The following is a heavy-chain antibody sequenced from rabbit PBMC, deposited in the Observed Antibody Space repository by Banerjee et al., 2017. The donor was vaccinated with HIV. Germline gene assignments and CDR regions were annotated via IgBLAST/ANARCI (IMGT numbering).Heavy chain of an antibody. Sequence: QDQLEDSGGDLVKPGGTLTLTCKASGIDFISYYYMCWVRQSPGKGPEWIACIYTGSGSTLYVSWVNGRFTISRRTSLNTVTLKMTSLTAADTATYFCARGIGYGGSRINLWGPGTLVTVS. CDR1: GIDFISYYY. D-gene: IGHD4-2*01. CDR2: IYTGSGST. CDR3: ARGIGYGGSRINL. V-gene: IGHV1S43*01. J-gene: IGHJ4*01.